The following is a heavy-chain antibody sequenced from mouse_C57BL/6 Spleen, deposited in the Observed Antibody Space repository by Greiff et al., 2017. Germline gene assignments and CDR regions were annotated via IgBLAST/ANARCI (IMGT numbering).Heavy chain of an antibody. CDR3: ARWGNYGTFGY. CDR1: GYTFTSYW. V-gene: IGHV1-61*01. D-gene: IGHD1-1*01. J-gene: IGHJ2*01. Sequence: QVQLQQPGAELVRPGSSVKLSCKASGYTFTSYWMDWVKQRPGQGLEWIGNIYPSDSETHYNQKFKDKATLTVDKSSSTAYMQLSSLTSEDSAVYDCARWGNYGTFGYWGQGTTLTVSS. CDR2: IYPSDSET.